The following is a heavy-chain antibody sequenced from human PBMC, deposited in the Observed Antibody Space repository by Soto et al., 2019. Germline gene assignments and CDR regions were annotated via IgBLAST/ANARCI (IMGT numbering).Heavy chain of an antibody. CDR3: ARAIGYYDSSGPYYFDY. Sequence: SVKVSCEASGGTFSSYAISWVLQAPGQGLEWMGGIIPIFGTANYAQKFQGRVTITADESTSTAYMELSSLRSEDTAVYYCARAIGYYDSSGPYYFDYWGQGTLVTVSS. J-gene: IGHJ4*02. V-gene: IGHV1-69*01. D-gene: IGHD3-22*01. CDR1: GGTFSSYA. CDR2: IIPIFGTA.